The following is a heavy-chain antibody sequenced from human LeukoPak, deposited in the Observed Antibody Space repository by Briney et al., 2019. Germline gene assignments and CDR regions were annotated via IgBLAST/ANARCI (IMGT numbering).Heavy chain of an antibody. V-gene: IGHV4-39*01. Sequence: SETLSLTCTVSVGSISSSSYYWGWIRQPPGKGLEWIGSIYYSGSTYYNPSLKSRVTISVDTPKNQFSLKMSSVTGADTAVYHCARSYCSTTTCYAVVAFDIWGQGTMVTVSS. CDR1: VGSISSSSYY. CDR2: IYYSGST. D-gene: IGHD2-2*01. CDR3: ARSYCSTTTCYAVVAFDI. J-gene: IGHJ3*02.